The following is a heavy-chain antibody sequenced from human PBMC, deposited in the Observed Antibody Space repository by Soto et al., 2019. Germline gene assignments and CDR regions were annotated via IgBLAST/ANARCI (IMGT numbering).Heavy chain of an antibody. J-gene: IGHJ4*02. CDR1: GFTFSSYA. D-gene: IGHD3-22*01. V-gene: IGHV3-48*01. CDR3: ASPTYYYDSSGPTAD. Sequence: GGSLRLSCAASGFTFSSYAMSWVRQAPGKGLEWVSSISRSSSTIYYTDSVKGRFTVSRDNAKNSLYLQMNSLRAEDTAVYYCASPTYYYDSSGPTADWGQGIRVTVSS. CDR2: ISRSSSTI.